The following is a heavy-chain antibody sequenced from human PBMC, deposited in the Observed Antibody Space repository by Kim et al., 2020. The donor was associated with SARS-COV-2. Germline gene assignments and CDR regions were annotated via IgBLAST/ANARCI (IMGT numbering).Heavy chain of an antibody. CDR3: ATYTDYFFNY. J-gene: IGHJ4*02. CDR2: IRSKPKNYAT. V-gene: IGHV3-73*01. Sequence: GGFSRLSCAASGFIFSGSTMHWVRQASGKGLEWVGRIRSKPKNYATEYTVSVKGRFTVSRDDSKNTAYLQMNGLKTEDTAVYYCATYTDYFFNYWGQGIRVTVSS. D-gene: IGHD4-17*01. CDR1: GFIFSGST.